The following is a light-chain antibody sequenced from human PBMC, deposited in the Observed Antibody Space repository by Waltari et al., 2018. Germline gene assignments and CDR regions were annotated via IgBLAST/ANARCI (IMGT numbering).Light chain of an antibody. Sequence: EIVLTQSPATLYLSPGERATLPCRASQSVSSYLAWSQQKPGQAPRLLIYDASNRATGIPARFSGSGSGTDFTLTISSLEPEDFAVYYCQQRLNWPLTFGGGTKVEI. CDR2: DAS. J-gene: IGKJ4*01. CDR1: QSVSSY. CDR3: QQRLNWPLT. V-gene: IGKV3-11*01.